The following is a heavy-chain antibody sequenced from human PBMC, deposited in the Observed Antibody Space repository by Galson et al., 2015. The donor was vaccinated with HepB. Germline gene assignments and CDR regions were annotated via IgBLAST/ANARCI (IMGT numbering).Heavy chain of an antibody. D-gene: IGHD3-22*01. Sequence: SLRLSCAASGFTVSSNYMSWVRQAPGKGLEWVSVIYSGGSTYYADSVKGRFTISRDNSKNTLYLQMNTLRAEDTAVYYGARGGGHDYYDSSGLLDYWGQGTLVTVSS. CDR1: GFTVSSNY. CDR2: IYSGGST. CDR3: ARGGGHDYYDSSGLLDY. V-gene: IGHV3-53*01. J-gene: IGHJ4*02.